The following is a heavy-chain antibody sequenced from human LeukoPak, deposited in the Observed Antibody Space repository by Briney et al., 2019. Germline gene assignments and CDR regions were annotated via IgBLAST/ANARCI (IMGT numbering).Heavy chain of an antibody. CDR2: ISDTGATT. J-gene: IGHJ4*02. CDR3: AKDTSIGRYCTNGVCSPFDY. Sequence: GGSLRLSCAGSGFTFSSYAMSWVRQAPGKGLEWVSAISDTGATTYDADSVKGRFTISRDNSRSTLYLQMNSLRAEDTALYYCAKDTSIGRYCTNGVCSPFDYWGQGPLVTVSS. CDR1: GFTFSSYA. V-gene: IGHV3-23*01. D-gene: IGHD2-8*01.